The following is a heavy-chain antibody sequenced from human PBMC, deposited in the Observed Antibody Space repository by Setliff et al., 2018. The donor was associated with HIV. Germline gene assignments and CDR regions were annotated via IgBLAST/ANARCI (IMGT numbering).Heavy chain of an antibody. CDR2: ISTSGGAA. V-gene: IGHV3-23*01. D-gene: IGHD1-1*01. CDR1: GFTFSNHV. CDR3: ARRGNLLEGRQLDS. Sequence: GGSLRLSCAASGFTFSNHVMNWVRQAPGKGLEWVSAISTSGGAADYADSVKGRFTISRDNSRNTLYLQMSSLRAEDTALYFCARRGNLLEGRQLDSWGQGTLVTVSS. J-gene: IGHJ4*02.